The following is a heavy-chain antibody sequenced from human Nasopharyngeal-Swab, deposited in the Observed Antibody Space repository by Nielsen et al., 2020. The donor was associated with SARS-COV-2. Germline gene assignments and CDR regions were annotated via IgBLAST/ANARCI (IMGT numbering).Heavy chain of an antibody. J-gene: IGHJ4*02. CDR2: VNHGGST. D-gene: IGHD3-22*01. CDR3: ARGDSDSPDYSPRVFDY. Sequence: IRQRPGKGLEWIGEVNHGGSTNSNPSLKSRVTMSVDTSKNQFSLNLGSVTAADTAVYYCARGDSDSPDYSPRVFDYWGQGSLVTVSS. V-gene: IGHV4-34*01.